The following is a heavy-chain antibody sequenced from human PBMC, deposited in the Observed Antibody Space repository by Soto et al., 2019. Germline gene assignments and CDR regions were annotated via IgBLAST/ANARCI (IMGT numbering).Heavy chain of an antibody. CDR2: IKHSGST. V-gene: IGHV4-34*01. CDR3: ARGGIATAGTSPNLDY. Sequence: SETLSLTCAVYGGSFTYYWSWIRQPPGKGLEWIGEIKHSGSTNYNPTLKSRVTISVDTVKNQFSLKLSSVTAADTAVYYCARGGIATAGTSPNLDYWSQGTLVPVSS. CDR1: GGSFTYY. D-gene: IGHD6-13*01. J-gene: IGHJ4*02.